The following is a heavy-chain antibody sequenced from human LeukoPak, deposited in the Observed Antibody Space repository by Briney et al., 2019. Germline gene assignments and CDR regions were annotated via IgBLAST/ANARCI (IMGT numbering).Heavy chain of an antibody. CDR2: IYYSGST. J-gene: IGHJ4*02. Sequence: PSETLSLTCTVSGGSISSGGYYWSWIRQHPGKGLEWIGYIYYSGSTYYNPSLKSRVTISVDTSKNQFSLKLSSVTAADTAVYYCARGGYSGYGYMDYWGQGTLVTVSS. V-gene: IGHV4-31*03. CDR1: GGSISSGGYY. D-gene: IGHD5-12*01. CDR3: ARGGYSGYGYMDY.